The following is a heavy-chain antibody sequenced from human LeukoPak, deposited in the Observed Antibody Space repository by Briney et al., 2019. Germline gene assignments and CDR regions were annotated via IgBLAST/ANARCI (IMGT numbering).Heavy chain of an antibody. Sequence: SETLSLTCTVSGGSISSYYWSWIRQPPGKGLEWIGYIYYSGSTNYNPSLKSRVTISVDTSKNQFSLKLSSVTAADTAVYYCARGGPPTVVTLFDNWGQGTLVTVSS. D-gene: IGHD4-23*01. CDR1: GGSISSYY. V-gene: IGHV4-59*01. CDR3: ARGGPPTVVTLFDN. J-gene: IGHJ4*02. CDR2: IYYSGST.